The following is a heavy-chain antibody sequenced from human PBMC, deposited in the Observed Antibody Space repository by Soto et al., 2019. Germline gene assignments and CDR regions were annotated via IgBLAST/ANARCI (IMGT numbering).Heavy chain of an antibody. D-gene: IGHD5-18*01. Sequence: QVQLVQSGAEVKKPGASVKVSCEASGYTFIDYYMHWVRQAPGQGFEWMGRIRPKSGGTNYAQKFQGRVTITADESTTTSYMELSSLRSGDTAVYYCATSKVGYSFGSPFDFWGQGTLVTVSS. CDR3: ATSKVGYSFGSPFDF. CDR2: IRPKSGGT. J-gene: IGHJ4*02. V-gene: IGHV1-2*02. CDR1: GYTFIDYY.